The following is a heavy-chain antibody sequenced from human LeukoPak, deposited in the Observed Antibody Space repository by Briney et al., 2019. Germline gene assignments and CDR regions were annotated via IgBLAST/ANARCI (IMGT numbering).Heavy chain of an antibody. CDR3: ARTRFCRSTSCYAFDY. Sequence: GESLKISCNGSGYSFTSYWIAWVRQMPGKGLEWMGIIYPGDSDTRYSPSFQGQVTISADKSISTAYLQWSSLKASNTAMYYCARTRFCRSTSCYAFDYWGQGTLVTVSS. D-gene: IGHD2-2*01. V-gene: IGHV5-51*01. J-gene: IGHJ4*02. CDR1: GYSFTSYW. CDR2: IYPGDSDT.